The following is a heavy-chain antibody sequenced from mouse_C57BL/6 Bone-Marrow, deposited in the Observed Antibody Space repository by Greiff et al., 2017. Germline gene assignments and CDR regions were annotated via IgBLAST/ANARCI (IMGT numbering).Heavy chain of an antibody. CDR1: GYTFPSYG. CDR3: ARGGPITTVVEYYFDY. D-gene: IGHD1-1*01. J-gene: IGHJ2*01. CDR2: IYPRRGNT. V-gene: IGHV1-81*01. Sequence: VQLQPSGAALARPGASVQLSCTASGYTFPSYGICWVQPITGQGLEWIGEIYPRRGNTYYNEKFTGQATLTADKSSSTAYMELRSLTSEDSAVYFCARGGPITTVVEYYFDYWGQGTTLTVSS.